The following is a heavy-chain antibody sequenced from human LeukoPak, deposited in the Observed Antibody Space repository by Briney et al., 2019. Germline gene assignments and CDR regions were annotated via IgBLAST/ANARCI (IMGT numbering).Heavy chain of an antibody. D-gene: IGHD1-26*01. CDR2: ISGGSVSS. J-gene: IGHJ4*02. CDR3: AKVKGFGLVPNDY. V-gene: IGHV3-23*01. Sequence: GRSLRLSCAASGFTFDDYAMHWVRHAPGKGLEWVSAISGGSVSSYYADSVKGRFTISRDNSKNTLYLQMNNLRAEDTAVYYCAKVKGFGLVPNDYWGQGALVIVSS. CDR1: GFTFDDYA.